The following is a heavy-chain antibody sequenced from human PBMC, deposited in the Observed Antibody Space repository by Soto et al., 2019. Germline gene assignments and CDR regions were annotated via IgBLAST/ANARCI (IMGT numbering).Heavy chain of an antibody. CDR2: IYYSGST. V-gene: IGHV4-59*01. D-gene: IGHD5-12*01. CDR1: GGYISSYY. Sequence: PSETLSLTCTVSGGYISSYYWSWIRQPPGKGLEWIGYIYYSGSTNYNPSLKSRVTISVDTSKNQFSLRLISVTAADTAKYFCAREGNLGRWLQPLDFWGQGTLVTVSS. CDR3: AREGNLGRWLQPLDF. J-gene: IGHJ4*02.